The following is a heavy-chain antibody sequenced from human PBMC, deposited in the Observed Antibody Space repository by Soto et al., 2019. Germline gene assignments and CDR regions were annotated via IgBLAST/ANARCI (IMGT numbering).Heavy chain of an antibody. D-gene: IGHD3-10*01. CDR3: ARKARSSPLGYGSPHFDY. CDR2: ISSSSSYI. Sequence: PGGSLRLSCAASGFTFSSYSMNWVRQAPGKGLEWVSSISSSSSYIYYADSVKGRFTISRDNAKNSLYLQMNSLRAEDTAVYYCARKARSSPLGYGSPHFDYWGQGTQVTVS. CDR1: GFTFSSYS. V-gene: IGHV3-21*01. J-gene: IGHJ4*02.